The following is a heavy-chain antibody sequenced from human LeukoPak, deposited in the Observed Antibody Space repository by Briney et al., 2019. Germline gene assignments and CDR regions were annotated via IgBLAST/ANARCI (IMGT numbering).Heavy chain of an antibody. V-gene: IGHV4-39*07. Sequence: SETLSLICTVSSGSISSSSYYWGWIRQPPGKGLEWIGSIYYTGSTYYNPSLKGRVTISVDTSKNQFSLKLSSVTAADTAVYYCARGGGSVVALDYWGQGTLVTVSS. J-gene: IGHJ4*02. D-gene: IGHD2-21*01. CDR1: SGSISSSSYY. CDR2: IYYTGST. CDR3: ARGGGSVVALDY.